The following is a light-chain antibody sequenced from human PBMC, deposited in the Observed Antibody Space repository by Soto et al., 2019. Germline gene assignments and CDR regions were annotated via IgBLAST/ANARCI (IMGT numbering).Light chain of an antibody. CDR3: SSYTSSSTYV. CDR2: DVS. J-gene: IGLJ1*01. V-gene: IGLV2-14*01. Sequence: QSVLTQPASVSGSPGQSIAISCTGTSSDVGGYNFVSWSQQHPHKAPKLMISDVSNRPSGVSNRFSGSKSGNTASLTISGLQAEDEADYYCSSYTSSSTYVFGTGTRSPS. CDR1: SSDVGGYNF.